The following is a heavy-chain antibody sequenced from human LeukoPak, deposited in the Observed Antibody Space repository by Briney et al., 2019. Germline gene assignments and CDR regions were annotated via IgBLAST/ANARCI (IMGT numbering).Heavy chain of an antibody. D-gene: IGHD2-21*01. CDR2: ICHSGST. Sequence: SETLSLTCAVSGYSISSGYYWGWIRQPPGKGLEWIGSICHSGSTYYNPSLKSRVTISVDTSKNQFSLKLSSVTAADTAVYYCARLYCGGDCYTQFDYWGQGTLVTVSS. CDR3: ARLYCGGDCYTQFDY. J-gene: IGHJ4*02. CDR1: GYSISSGYY. V-gene: IGHV4-38-2*01.